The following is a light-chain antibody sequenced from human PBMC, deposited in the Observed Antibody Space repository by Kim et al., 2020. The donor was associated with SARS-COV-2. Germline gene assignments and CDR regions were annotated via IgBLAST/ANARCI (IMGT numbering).Light chain of an antibody. Sequence: KTVPTSCTRSSGSLGSNYVQWYQPRPGSSPTTVIYEDNERPSGVPDRFSGSIDASSNSASLTISGLKTEDEADYYCQSYDSSHHVVFGGGTRLTVL. CDR1: SGSLGSNY. CDR2: EDN. V-gene: IGLV6-57*01. CDR3: QSYDSSHHVV. J-gene: IGLJ2*01.